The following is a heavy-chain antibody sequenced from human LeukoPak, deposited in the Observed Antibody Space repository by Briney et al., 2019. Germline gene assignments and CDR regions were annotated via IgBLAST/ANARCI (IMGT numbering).Heavy chain of an antibody. J-gene: IGHJ4*02. V-gene: IGHV3-48*03. CDR1: GFTFSSYE. Sequence: GGSLRLSCAASGFTFSSYEMNWVRQAPGKGLEWVSSISRGGSPIYYADSVKGRFTTSRDNAKKSLFLQMNSLRAEDTAVYYCTRVSWREEIYWGQGTLVSVSS. CDR2: ISRGGSPI. CDR3: TRVSWREEIY.